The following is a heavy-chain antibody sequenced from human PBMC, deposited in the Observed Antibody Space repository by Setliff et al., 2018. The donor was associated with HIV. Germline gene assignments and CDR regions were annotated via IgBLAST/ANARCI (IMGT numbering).Heavy chain of an antibody. V-gene: IGHV4-4*09. Sequence: SETLSLTCTVSGGSISSYYWSWIRQPPGKGLEWIGYINTSGTTNYNPSLKSRVTISVDTSKTQFSLKLSSVTAADTAVYFCARQTYYYDNSGHNWFDPWGQGTLVTVSS. CDR3: ARQTYYYDNSGHNWFDP. CDR2: INTSGTT. CDR1: GGSISSYY. D-gene: IGHD3-22*01. J-gene: IGHJ5*02.